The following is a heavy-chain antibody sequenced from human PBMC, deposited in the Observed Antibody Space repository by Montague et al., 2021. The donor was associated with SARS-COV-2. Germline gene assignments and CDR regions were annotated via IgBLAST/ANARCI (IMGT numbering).Heavy chain of an antibody. CDR3: ARREYSYGWGD. CDR2: VDYSGNT. D-gene: IGHD5-18*01. V-gene: IGHV4-39*01. J-gene: IGHJ4*02. CDR1: GGPISGSSDY. Sequence: SETLSLTCTVTGGPISGSSDYWGWIRQSPGKGLEWIASVDYSGNTYYXPSLKSRLTISVDTSKNQFSLKSNSVTAADTALYYCARREYSYGWGDWGQGTLVTVSS.